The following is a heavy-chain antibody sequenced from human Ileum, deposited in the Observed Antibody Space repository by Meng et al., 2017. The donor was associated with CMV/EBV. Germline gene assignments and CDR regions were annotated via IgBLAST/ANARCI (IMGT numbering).Heavy chain of an antibody. J-gene: IGHJ4*02. CDR2: LSASGSDY. V-gene: IGHV5-51*01. D-gene: IGHD6-19*01. Sequence: KGSGYTFTDYWFGWVRQMPGKGLEWVAILSASGSDYSYSPSFQGRVTISVDKSISTTYLQWSSLKASDTAMYYCARRIAVTAGQFDSWGRGTLVTVSS. CDR1: GYTFTDYW. CDR3: ARRIAVTAGQFDS.